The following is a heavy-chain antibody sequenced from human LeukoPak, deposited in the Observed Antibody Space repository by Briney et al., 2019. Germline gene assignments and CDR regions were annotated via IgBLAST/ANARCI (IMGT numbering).Heavy chain of an antibody. CDR3: AKNGDRGAYCSGGSCYPYYYYYMDV. CDR2: ISSTGGTT. J-gene: IGHJ6*03. Sequence: GGTLRLSCAASGFSFSSYGMSWVRQAPGKGLEWVSAISSTGGTTYYADSVKGRFTISRDNSKNTLYLQMNSLRAEDTAIYYCAKNGDRGAYCSGGSCYPYYYYYMDVWGKGTTVTISS. D-gene: IGHD2-15*01. V-gene: IGHV3-23*01. CDR1: GFSFSSYG.